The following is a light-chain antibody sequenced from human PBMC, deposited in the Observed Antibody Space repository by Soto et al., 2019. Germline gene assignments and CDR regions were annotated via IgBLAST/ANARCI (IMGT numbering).Light chain of an antibody. CDR1: QSVGNN. Sequence: EMVMTQSPATLSVSPGERASLSCRASQSVGNNLAWYQQKPGQAPRLLIYGASTRATGIPARFSGTGSGTEFTLTISSLQSEDFAVYYCQQYKNMWTFGQGTKVDIK. CDR2: GAS. CDR3: QQYKNMWT. V-gene: IGKV3-15*01. J-gene: IGKJ1*01.